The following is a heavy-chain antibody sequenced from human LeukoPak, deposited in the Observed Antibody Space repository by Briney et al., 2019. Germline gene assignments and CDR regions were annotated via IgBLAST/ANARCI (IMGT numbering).Heavy chain of an antibody. Sequence: ASVKVCCKASGYTFTNNGMNWVRQAPGQGLEWMGWINTNAGNPTYAQGFTGRFVFSLDTSISTAYLQISSLKAEDTAVYYCARGEWLLQDWGQGTLVTVSS. CDR3: ARGEWLLQD. D-gene: IGHD3-22*01. V-gene: IGHV7-4-1*02. J-gene: IGHJ4*02. CDR2: INTNAGNP. CDR1: GYTFTNNG.